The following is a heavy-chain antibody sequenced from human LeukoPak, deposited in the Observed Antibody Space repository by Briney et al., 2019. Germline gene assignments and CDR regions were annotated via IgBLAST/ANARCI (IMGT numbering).Heavy chain of an antibody. D-gene: IGHD1-7*01. CDR1: GYTFTSYY. J-gene: IGHJ4*02. V-gene: IGHV1-46*01. CDR2: INPSGGST. CDR3: ARGGLGITGTTGPFDY. Sequence: ASVKVSCKASGYTFTSYYMHWVRQAAGQGLEWMGIINPSGGSTSYAQKFQGRVTMTRDTSTSTVYMELSSLRSEDTAVYYCARGGLGITGTTGPFDYWGQGTLVTVSS.